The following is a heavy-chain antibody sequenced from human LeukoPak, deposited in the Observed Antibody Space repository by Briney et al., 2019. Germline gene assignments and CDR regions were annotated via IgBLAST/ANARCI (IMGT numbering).Heavy chain of an antibody. CDR2: IGTAGDT. D-gene: IGHD3-3*01. Sequence: GGSLRLSCAASGFTFSSYDMHWVRQATGKGLEWVSAIGTAGDTYYPGSVKGRFTISRENAKNSLYLQMNSLRAEDTAVYYCAKALGAIFGVAQGEEFDYWGQGTLVTVSS. CDR1: GFTFSSYD. V-gene: IGHV3-13*01. J-gene: IGHJ4*02. CDR3: AKALGAIFGVAQGEEFDY.